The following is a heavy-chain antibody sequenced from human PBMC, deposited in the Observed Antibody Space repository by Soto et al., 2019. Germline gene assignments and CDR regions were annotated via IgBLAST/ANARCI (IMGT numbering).Heavy chain of an antibody. CDR2: IYYSGST. D-gene: IGHD3-10*01. J-gene: IGHJ6*03. CDR1: GGSISSYY. V-gene: IGHV4-59*08. Sequence: SETLSLTCTVSGGSISSYYWSWIRQPPGKGLEWIGYIYYSGSTNYNPSLKSRVTISVDTSKNQFSLKLSSVTAADTAVYYCARVYGSGSMYFYHMDIWGKGTTVTVSS. CDR3: ARVYGSGSMYFYHMDI.